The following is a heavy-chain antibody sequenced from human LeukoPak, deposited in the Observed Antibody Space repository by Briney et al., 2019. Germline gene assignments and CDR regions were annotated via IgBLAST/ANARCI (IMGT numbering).Heavy chain of an antibody. CDR2: ISGSGGST. Sequence: QPGGSLRLSCAASGFTFSSYAMTWVRQAPGKGLEWVSGISGSGGSTYYADSVKGRFTISRDNSKNTLYLQMNSLRAEDTAVYYCAKDLLRAGDYYDSSGTANWLDPWGQGTLVTVSS. J-gene: IGHJ5*02. V-gene: IGHV3-23*01. CDR3: AKDLLRAGDYYDSSGTANWLDP. D-gene: IGHD3-22*01. CDR1: GFTFSSYA.